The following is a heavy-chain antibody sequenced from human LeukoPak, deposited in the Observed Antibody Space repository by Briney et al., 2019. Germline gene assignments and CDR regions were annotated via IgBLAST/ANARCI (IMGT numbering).Heavy chain of an antibody. Sequence: ASVTVSCKASGYTFTGYYMHWVRQAPGQGLAWMGWINPNSGGTNYAQKFQGRVTMTRDTSISTAYMELSRLRSDDTAVYYCARGGIAAAGYDPDYWGQGTLVTVSS. D-gene: IGHD6-13*01. CDR1: GYTFTGYY. V-gene: IGHV1-2*02. CDR2: INPNSGGT. J-gene: IGHJ4*02. CDR3: ARGGIAAAGYDPDY.